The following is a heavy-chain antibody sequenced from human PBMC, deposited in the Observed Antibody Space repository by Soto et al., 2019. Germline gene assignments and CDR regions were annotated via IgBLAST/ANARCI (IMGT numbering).Heavy chain of an antibody. Sequence: EVQLLESGGGLVQPGGSLRLSCAASGFTFSSYAMSWVRQAPGKGLEWVSAISGSGGSTYYADSVKGRFTISRDNSKNTLYLQMNSLRAEDTAVYYCAKAASNSGYGYNWFDPWGQGTLVTVSS. CDR3: AKAASNSGYGYNWFDP. D-gene: IGHD5-12*01. CDR2: ISGSGGST. CDR1: GFTFSSYA. J-gene: IGHJ5*02. V-gene: IGHV3-23*01.